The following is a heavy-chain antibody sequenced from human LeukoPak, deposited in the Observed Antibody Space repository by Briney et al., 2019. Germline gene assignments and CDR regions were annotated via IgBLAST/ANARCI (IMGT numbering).Heavy chain of an antibody. CDR1: GFTFGSYA. CDR3: ARDRDDYGDPEAFDM. J-gene: IGHJ3*02. V-gene: IGHV3-23*01. CDR2: ISGSGGIT. Sequence: GGSLRLSCAASGFTFGSYAMNWVRQAPGKGLEWVSSISGSGGITYYADSVKGLFTISRDNSKNTLYMQMNSLRADDTAVYYCARDRDDYGDPEAFDMWGQGTMVTVSS. D-gene: IGHD4-17*01.